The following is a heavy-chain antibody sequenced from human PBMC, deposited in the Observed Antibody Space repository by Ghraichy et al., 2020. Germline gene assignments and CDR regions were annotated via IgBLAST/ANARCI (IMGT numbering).Heavy chain of an antibody. CDR1: GFTFTSYE. CDR2: ISSSGTIF. V-gene: IGHV3-48*03. D-gene: IGHD3-3*01. CDR3: ARDPLGFMEWGFDH. J-gene: IGHJ4*02. Sequence: GGSLRLSCTASGFTFTSYEMNWVRQAPGKGLEWISYISSSGTIFYFADSVKGRFTVSRDNAKNSLYLQMNSLRVEDTAVYYCARDPLGFMEWGFDHLGQGTLVTVSS.